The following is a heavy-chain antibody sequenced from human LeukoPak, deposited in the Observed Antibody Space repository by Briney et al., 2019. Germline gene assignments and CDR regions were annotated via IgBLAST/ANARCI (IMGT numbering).Heavy chain of an antibody. CDR1: EVTFSTYT. V-gene: IGHV3-21*06. Sequence: WGSLRLSCAASEVTFSTYTMTWVRQAPGKGLEWVSSISGSGNYIYYADSLKGRFTISRDNAKNLLFLQMSSLRAEDTAVYFCAGLRRAYYYYMDVWGKGTTVTVSS. CDR2: ISGSGNYI. CDR3: AGLRRAYYYYMDV. J-gene: IGHJ6*03.